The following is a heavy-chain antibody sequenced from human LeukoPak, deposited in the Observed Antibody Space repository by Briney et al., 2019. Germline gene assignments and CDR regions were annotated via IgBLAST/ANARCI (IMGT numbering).Heavy chain of an antibody. CDR1: GNSFTSYW. J-gene: IGHJ4*02. Sequence: RGEFLKISCKASGNSFTSYWIGWVRQMPGKGLEWMGIIYSDDSDTRYSPSFQGQVTISADKSISTAYLQWSSLKASDTAMYYCASLPRGSSGWNYFDYWGQGTLVTVSS. V-gene: IGHV5-51*01. CDR3: ASLPRGSSGWNYFDY. CDR2: IYSDDSDT. D-gene: IGHD6-19*01.